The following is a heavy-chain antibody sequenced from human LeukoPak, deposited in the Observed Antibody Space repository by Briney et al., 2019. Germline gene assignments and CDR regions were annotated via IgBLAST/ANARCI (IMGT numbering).Heavy chain of an antibody. CDR2: FFVSGST. D-gene: IGHD6-25*01. Sequence: SETLSLTCAVYGGSFSGYYWSWIRQAPGKGLEWIGSFFVSGSTHYNPSLRSRATLFVDTSKNQFSLKLTSMTAADAATDFCARQFATAAADTRGYFDYWGQGTVVAVSS. CDR3: ARQFATAAADTRGYFDY. CDR1: GGSFSGYY. V-gene: IGHV4-34*12. J-gene: IGHJ4*02.